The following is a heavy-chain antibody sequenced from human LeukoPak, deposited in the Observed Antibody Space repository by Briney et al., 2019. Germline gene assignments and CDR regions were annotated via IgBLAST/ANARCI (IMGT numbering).Heavy chain of an antibody. Sequence: PGGSLRLSCAASGFTFSDYYMSWIRQAPGKGLEWISYISTSGSNIHYADSVKGRFTISGDNAENSVYLQMNSLRAEDTAVYYCAELGITMIGGVWGKGTTVTISS. V-gene: IGHV3-11*04. CDR1: GFTFSDYY. CDR2: ISTSGSNI. CDR3: AELGITMIGGV. J-gene: IGHJ6*04. D-gene: IGHD3-10*02.